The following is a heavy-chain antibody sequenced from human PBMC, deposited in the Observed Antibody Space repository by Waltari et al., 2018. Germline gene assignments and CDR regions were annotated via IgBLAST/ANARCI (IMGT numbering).Heavy chain of an antibody. Sequence: QVQLQESGPGLVKPSQTLSLTCTVSGGSISSGGYYWSWIRQPPGKGLEWIGYIYYSGSTYYNPSLKSRVTISVDTSKNQFSLKLSSVTAADTAVYYCARSPRGYSGYAYNDAFDIWGQGTMVTVSS. J-gene: IGHJ3*02. CDR2: IYYSGST. CDR1: GGSISSGGYY. CDR3: ARSPRGYSGYAYNDAFDI. D-gene: IGHD5-12*01. V-gene: IGHV4-31*03.